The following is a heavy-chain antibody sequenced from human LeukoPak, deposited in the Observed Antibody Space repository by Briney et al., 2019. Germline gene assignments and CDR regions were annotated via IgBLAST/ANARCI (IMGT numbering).Heavy chain of an antibody. D-gene: IGHD4-23*01. V-gene: IGHV3-30*18. CDR1: GFTFSSYG. J-gene: IGHJ6*02. CDR2: ISYDGSNK. Sequence: GGSLRLSCAASGFTFSSYGMHWVRQAPGEGLEWVAVISYDGSNKYYADSVKGRFTIPRDNSKNTLYLQMNSLRAEDTAVYYCAKGYGGNYYGMDVWGQGTTVTVSS. CDR3: AKGYGGNYYGMDV.